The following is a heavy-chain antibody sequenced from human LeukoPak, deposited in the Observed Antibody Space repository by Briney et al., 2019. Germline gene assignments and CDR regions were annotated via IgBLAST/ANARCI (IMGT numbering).Heavy chain of an antibody. CDR3: AREGRWLPPRGYYYGMDV. J-gene: IGHJ6*02. CDR1: GGSISSSSYY. V-gene: IGHV4-39*07. Sequence: SETLSLTCTVSGGSISSSSYYWGWIRQPPGKGLEWIGSIYYSGSTYYNPSLKSRVTISVDTSKNQFSLKLSSVTAADTAVYYCAREGRWLPPRGYYYGMDVWGQGTTVTVSS. D-gene: IGHD5-24*01. CDR2: IYYSGST.